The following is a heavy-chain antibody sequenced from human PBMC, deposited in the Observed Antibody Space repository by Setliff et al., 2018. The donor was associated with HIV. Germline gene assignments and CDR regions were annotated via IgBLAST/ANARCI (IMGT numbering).Heavy chain of an antibody. CDR3: ARGRELLQYYYYYMDV. CDR1: GGTFSSYA. V-gene: IGHV1-69*05. CDR2: IIPIFGTA. J-gene: IGHJ6*03. Sequence: GASVKVSCKASGGTFSSYAISWVRQAPGQGLEWMGGIIPIFGTANYSQKLQGRVTMTRDTSTSTAYMELSSLRSEDTAVYYCARGRELLQYYYYYMDVWGKGTTVTVSS. D-gene: IGHD1-26*01.